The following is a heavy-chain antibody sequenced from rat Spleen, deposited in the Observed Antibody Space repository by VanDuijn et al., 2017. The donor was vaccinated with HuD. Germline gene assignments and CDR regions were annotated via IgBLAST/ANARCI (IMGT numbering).Heavy chain of an antibody. J-gene: IGHJ4*01. CDR1: GFTFSNYG. V-gene: IGHV5-29*01. CDR2: ISYDGSST. CDR3: ARLGSTVEGVMDA. Sequence: EVQLVESGGGLVQPGRSLKLSCAASGFTFSNYGMAWVRQTPTKGLEWVATISYDGSSTYYRDSVKGRFAISRNNAKSTLYLQMDSLRSEDTATYYCARLGSTVEGVMDAWGQGASVTVSS. D-gene: IGHD1-8*01.